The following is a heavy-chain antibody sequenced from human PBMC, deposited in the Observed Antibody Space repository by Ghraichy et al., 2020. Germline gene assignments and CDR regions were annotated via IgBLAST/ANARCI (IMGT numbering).Heavy chain of an antibody. CDR1: GFTFNTYG. D-gene: IGHD6-19*01. V-gene: IGHV3-33*01. CDR3: AGESYSSGWYVGYFDY. J-gene: IGHJ4*02. CDR2: IRFDGTNK. Sequence: LSLTCAASGFTFNTYGMHWVRQAPGKGLEWVASIRFDGTNKYSADSVKGRFAISRDNFKNTLYLQVSSLRAEDTAVYFCAGESYSSGWYVGYFDYWGQGTLATVSS.